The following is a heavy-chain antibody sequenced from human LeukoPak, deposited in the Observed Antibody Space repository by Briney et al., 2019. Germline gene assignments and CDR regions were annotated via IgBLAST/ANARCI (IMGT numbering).Heavy chain of an antibody. Sequence: SETLSLTCTVSGGSISSSSYYWGWIRQPPGKGLEWIGSIYYSGSTYYNPSLKSRVTISVDTSKNQFSLKLSSVTAADTAVYYCASGTTGTTGLGYWGQGTLVTVSS. J-gene: IGHJ4*02. V-gene: IGHV4-39*07. CDR2: IYYSGST. CDR3: ASGTTGTTGLGY. CDR1: GGSISSSSYY. D-gene: IGHD1-1*01.